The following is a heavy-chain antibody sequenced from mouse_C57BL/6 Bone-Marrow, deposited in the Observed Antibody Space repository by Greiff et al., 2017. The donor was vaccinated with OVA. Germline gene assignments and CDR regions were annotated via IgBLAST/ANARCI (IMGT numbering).Heavy chain of an antibody. CDR2: INPSTGGT. D-gene: IGHD2-10*01. J-gene: IGHJ2*01. CDR3: ARGRGLPRGY. V-gene: IGHV1-42*01. CDR1: GYSFTGYY. Sequence: EVKLMESGPELVKPGASVKISCKASGYSFTGYYMNWVKQSPEKSLEWIGEINPSTGGTTYNQKFKAKATLTVDKSSSTAYMQLKSLTSEDSAVYYCARGRGLPRGYWGQGTTLTVSS.